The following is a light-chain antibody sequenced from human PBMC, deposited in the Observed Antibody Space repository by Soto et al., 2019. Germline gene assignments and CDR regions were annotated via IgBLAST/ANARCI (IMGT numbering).Light chain of an antibody. CDR2: DAS. V-gene: IGKV3-11*01. CDR3: QHRREWPPGAS. Sequence: EIVLTQSPAILSLSPGEGATLSCRASQSIATNSAWYQQKPGQPPRLLIYDASDRATGIPARFSGSGSGADLTLTISSLEPEDVAVYYCQHRREWPPGASFGGETKVDIK. CDR1: QSIATN. J-gene: IGKJ4*01.